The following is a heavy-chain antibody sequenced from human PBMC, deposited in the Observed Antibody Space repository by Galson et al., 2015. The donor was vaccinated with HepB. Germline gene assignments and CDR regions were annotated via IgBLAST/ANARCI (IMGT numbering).Heavy chain of an antibody. CDR3: ARGLVSTIDGPAFDI. D-gene: IGHD5/OR15-5a*01. CDR2: IGSAGDT. CDR1: GFTFSRYD. Sequence: SLRLSCAASGFTFSRYDMHWVRQVTGKGLEWVSAIGSAGDTHYPDSVKGRFTISRENAQNSLYLQMNSLRAGDTAVYYCARGLVSTIDGPAFDIWGQGTMVAVSS. J-gene: IGHJ3*02. V-gene: IGHV3-13*04.